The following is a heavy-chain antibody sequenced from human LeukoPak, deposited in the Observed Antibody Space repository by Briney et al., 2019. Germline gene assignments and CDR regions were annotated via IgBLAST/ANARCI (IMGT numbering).Heavy chain of an antibody. CDR2: FIPILGTA. Sequence: ASVEVSCKASGGSFRSYGLNWVRQAPGQGLEWMGGFIPILGTAKYAQKLQGRVTITADESTSTAYMELSSLRYEDTAVYYCARGLYCSSSTSCYDYGMDVWGQGTTVTVSS. V-gene: IGHV1-69*01. J-gene: IGHJ6*02. CDR1: GGSFRSYG. CDR3: ARGLYCSSSTSCYDYGMDV. D-gene: IGHD2-2*01.